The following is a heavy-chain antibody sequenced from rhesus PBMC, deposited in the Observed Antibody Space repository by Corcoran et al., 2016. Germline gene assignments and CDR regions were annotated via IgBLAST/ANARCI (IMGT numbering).Heavy chain of an antibody. CDR3: ARGIAAAGEAKFDY. V-gene: IGHV4S10*01. J-gene: IGHJ4*01. D-gene: IGHD6-25*01. Sequence: QVQLQESGPGVVKPSETLSLTCAVSGGSISASYRRSWFRKPPWKGLEWFGYIYCKSTSPNYHPSLNSESTMSKDTSKNQFSWKLSSVTAADPAVYYCARGIAAAGEAKFDYWGQGVLVTVSS. CDR1: GGSISASYR. CDR2: IYCKSTSP.